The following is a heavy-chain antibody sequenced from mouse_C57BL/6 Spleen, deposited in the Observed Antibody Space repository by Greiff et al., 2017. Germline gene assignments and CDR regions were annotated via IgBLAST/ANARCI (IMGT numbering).Heavy chain of an antibody. CDR3: ARPHITPVPWYFDV. CDR2: IDPETGGT. J-gene: IGHJ1*03. CDR1: GYTFTDYD. D-gene: IGHD1-1*01. V-gene: IGHV1-15*01. Sequence: QVHVKQSGAELVRPGASVTLSCKASGYTFTDYDMHWVKQTPVHGLEWIGAIDPETGGTAYNQKFKGKAILTADTSSSTAYMELRSLTSEDSAVYYCARPHITPVPWYFDVWGTGTTVTVSS.